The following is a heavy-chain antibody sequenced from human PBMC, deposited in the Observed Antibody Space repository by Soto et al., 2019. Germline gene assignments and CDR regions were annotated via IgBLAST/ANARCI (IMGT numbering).Heavy chain of an antibody. CDR1: GFSFRDHS. D-gene: IGHD2-21*02. V-gene: IGHV3-48*02. Sequence: VQLMESGGGLVYPGASLRLSCETSGFSFRDHSMNWVRQAPGKGLQWVSYISSTGDDFHYADSVKGRFTVSRDNAKNALFLQMNSLRDDDSAIYYCARLPKGSVVTGWGQGTLVTVSS. J-gene: IGHJ4*02. CDR3: ARLPKGSVVTG. CDR2: ISSTGDDF.